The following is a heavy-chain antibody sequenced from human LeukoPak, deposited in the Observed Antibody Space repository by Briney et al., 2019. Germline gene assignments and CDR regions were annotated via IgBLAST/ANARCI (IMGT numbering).Heavy chain of an antibody. J-gene: IGHJ6*03. Sequence: GGSLRLSCAASGFTFSSYAMSWVRKAPGKGLEWVSAISGSGGSTYYADSVKGRFTISRDNSKNTLYLQMNSLRADDTAVYYCAKFGCGGDCYPYYYYYMDVWGKGTTVTVSS. V-gene: IGHV3-23*01. CDR3: AKFGCGGDCYPYYYYYMDV. CDR1: GFTFSSYA. D-gene: IGHD2-21*02. CDR2: ISGSGGST.